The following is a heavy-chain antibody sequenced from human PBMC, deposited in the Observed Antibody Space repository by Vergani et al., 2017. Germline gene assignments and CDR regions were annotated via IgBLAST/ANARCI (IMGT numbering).Heavy chain of an antibody. CDR1: GGSISSYY. Sequence: QVQLQESGPGLVKPSETLSLSCTVSGGSISSYYWSWIRQPPGKGLEWIGYIYYSGSTNYNPSLKSRVTILVDTSEKQFSLKLSSVTAADPAVYYCGRGRGGRDYGDYYFDYWGQGTLVTVSS. D-gene: IGHD4-17*01. CDR3: GRGRGGRDYGDYYFDY. J-gene: IGHJ4*02. V-gene: IGHV4-59*01. CDR2: IYYSGST.